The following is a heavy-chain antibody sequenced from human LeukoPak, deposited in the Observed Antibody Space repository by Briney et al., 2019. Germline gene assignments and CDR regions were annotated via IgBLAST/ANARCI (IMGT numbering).Heavy chain of an antibody. CDR2: INHSGST. Sequence: PSETLSLTCAVYGGSFSGYYWSWIRQPPGKGLEWIGEINHSGSTNYNPSLKSRVTISVDTSKNQFSLKLSSVTAADTAVYYCARGRMAIPRGTSGNNWFDPWGQGTLVTVSS. J-gene: IGHJ5*02. CDR1: GGSFSGYY. CDR3: ARGRMAIPRGTSGNNWFDP. V-gene: IGHV4-34*01. D-gene: IGHD1-1*01.